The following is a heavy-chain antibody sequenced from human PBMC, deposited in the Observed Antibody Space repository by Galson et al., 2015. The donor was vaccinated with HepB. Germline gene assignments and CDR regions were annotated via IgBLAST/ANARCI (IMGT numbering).Heavy chain of an antibody. D-gene: IGHD3-16*02. CDR1: GYTFTGYA. V-gene: IGHV7-4-1*02. Sequence: SVKVSCKASGYTFTGYAMHWVRQAPGQGLEWMGWINPNTGNSMYAQGFPGRVVLSLDTSVSTAYLQISSLGAEDTAVYYCARLIGVSVGGFDCWGHGTLVTV. J-gene: IGHJ4*01. CDR2: INPNTGNS. CDR3: ARLIGVSVGGFDC.